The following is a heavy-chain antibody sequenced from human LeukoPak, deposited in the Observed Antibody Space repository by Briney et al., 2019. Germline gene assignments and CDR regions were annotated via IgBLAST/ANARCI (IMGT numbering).Heavy chain of an antibody. D-gene: IGHD6-6*01. CDR2: ISGSGGNT. CDR1: GFTFSNYA. V-gene: IGHV3-23*01. J-gene: IGHJ4*02. Sequence: GGSLRLSCAASGFTFSNYAMTWVRQAPGKGLEWVSSISGSGGNTDYADSVKGRFTISRDSSKNTLYLQLNSLRAEDTAVYYCAKGSSSSSGRPDCWGQGTLSPSPQ. CDR3: AKGSSSSSGRPDC.